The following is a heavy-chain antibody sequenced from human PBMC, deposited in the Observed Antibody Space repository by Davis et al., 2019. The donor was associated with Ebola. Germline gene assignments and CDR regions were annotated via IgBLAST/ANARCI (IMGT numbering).Heavy chain of an antibody. CDR3: ARGDYYDSSFADAFDI. CDR2: PWSGGLNK. Sequence: GGSLRLSCAASGVAFASSSMHWVRQAPGKGPGWVSGPWSGGLNKYYADSVKGRFTITRDNSKNTLYLQMNSLRAEDTAVYYCARGDYYDSSFADAFDIWGQGRMVTVS. D-gene: IGHD3-22*01. J-gene: IGHJ3*02. V-gene: IGHV3-33*08. CDR1: GVAFASSS.